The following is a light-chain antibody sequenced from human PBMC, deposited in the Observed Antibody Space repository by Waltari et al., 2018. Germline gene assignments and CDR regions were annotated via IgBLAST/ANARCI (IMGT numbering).Light chain of an antibody. CDR2: AVS. CDR3: SSYAGSSKGV. Sequence: QSALTQPASVSGPPGQSITISCTGTSSDVGNYKRVSWYQQRPGKAPKLMIYAVSKRPSGVSDRFSGSKSGDMASLTISGRQPEDEAEYFCSSYAGSSKGVFGGGTKVTVL. J-gene: IGLJ2*01. CDR1: SSDVGNYKR. V-gene: IGLV2-23*02.